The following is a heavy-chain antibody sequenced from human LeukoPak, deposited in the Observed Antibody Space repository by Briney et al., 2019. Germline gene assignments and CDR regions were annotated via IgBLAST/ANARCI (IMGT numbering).Heavy chain of an antibody. CDR1: GDSVSSNSAA. J-gene: IGHJ3*02. V-gene: IGHV6-1*01. Sequence: PSQTLSLTCAISGDSVSSNSAAWNWSRQSPSRGLEWLGRTYYRSKWYNDYAVSVKSRITINPDTSKNQFSLQLNSVTPEDTAVYYCARVETALVGATYAFDIWGQGTMVTVSS. CDR3: ARVETALVGATYAFDI. D-gene: IGHD1-26*01. CDR2: TYYRSKWYN.